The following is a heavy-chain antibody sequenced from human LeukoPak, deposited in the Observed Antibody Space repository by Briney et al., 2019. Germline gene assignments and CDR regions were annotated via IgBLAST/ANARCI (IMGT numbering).Heavy chain of an antibody. D-gene: IGHD3-22*01. CDR1: GFTFSSYW. J-gene: IGHJ4*02. Sequence: GGSLRLSCAASGFTFSSYWMHWVRQAPGKGLVWVSRINTDGSSTSYADSVKGRFTISRDNAKNLLYLQMNSLRAEDTALYYCAKGYNHYDAYFDYWGQGTLVTVSS. CDR3: AKGYNHYDAYFDY. CDR2: INTDGSST. V-gene: IGHV3-74*01.